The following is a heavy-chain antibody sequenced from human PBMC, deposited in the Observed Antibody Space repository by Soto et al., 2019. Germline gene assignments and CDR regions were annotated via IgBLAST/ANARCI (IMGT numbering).Heavy chain of an antibody. Sequence: LRLSCAASGFSFIDFAMSWVRQAPGKGLEWVSAISGSGHNTYYTESLKGRFTISRDNSKNTLSLQMNSLRAEDTAVYYCAKDHSGYDFWSGYSYNWFDPWGQGTLVTVSS. CDR2: ISGSGHNT. V-gene: IGHV3-23*01. J-gene: IGHJ5*02. CDR1: GFSFIDFA. D-gene: IGHD3-3*01. CDR3: AKDHSGYDFWSGYSYNWFDP.